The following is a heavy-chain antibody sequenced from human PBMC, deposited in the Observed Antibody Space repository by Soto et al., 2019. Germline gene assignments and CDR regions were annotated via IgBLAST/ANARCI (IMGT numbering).Heavy chain of an antibody. V-gene: IGHV3-23*01. CDR3: AKDRGSGYSYGLGGGYYYYGMDV. CDR1: GFTFSSYA. CDR2: ISGSGGST. D-gene: IGHD5-18*01. Sequence: EVQLLESGGGLVQPGRSLRLSCAASGFTFSSYAMSWVREAPGKGLEWVSAISGSGGSTYYADSVKGRFTISRDNSKNTLYLQMNSLRAEDTAVYYCAKDRGSGYSYGLGGGYYYYGMDVWGQGTTVTVSS. J-gene: IGHJ6*02.